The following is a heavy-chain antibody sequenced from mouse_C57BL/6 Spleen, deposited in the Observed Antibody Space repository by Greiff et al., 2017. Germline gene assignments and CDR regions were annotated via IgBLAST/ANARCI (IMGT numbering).Heavy chain of an antibody. CDR2: IYPGNSDT. CDR1: GYTFTDYS. Sequence: VQLQQSGTVLARPGASVKMSCKTSGYTFTDYSMHWVKQRPGQGLEWIGAIYPGNSDTSYNQKFKGKAKLTAVTSASTAYVELSSLTTEDSAVYYYTGYYGNSEFAYWGQGTLVTVSA. V-gene: IGHV1-5*01. D-gene: IGHD2-1*01. J-gene: IGHJ3*01. CDR3: TGYYGNSEFAY.